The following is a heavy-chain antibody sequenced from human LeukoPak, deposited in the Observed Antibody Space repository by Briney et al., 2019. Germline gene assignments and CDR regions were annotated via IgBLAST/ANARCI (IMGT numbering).Heavy chain of an antibody. J-gene: IGHJ1*01. CDR1: GYSISSAYY. V-gene: IGHV4-38-2*02. D-gene: IGHD3-22*01. CDR3: AREKSSSYGLAQH. CDR2: IYHSGST. Sequence: SETLSLTCSVSGYSISSAYYWGWIRQPSGKGLEWIGSIYHSGSTYYNPSLKSRVTLSVDTSTNQLFLKLSSVTAADTAVYYCAREKSSSYGLAQHWGQGTLVIVSS.